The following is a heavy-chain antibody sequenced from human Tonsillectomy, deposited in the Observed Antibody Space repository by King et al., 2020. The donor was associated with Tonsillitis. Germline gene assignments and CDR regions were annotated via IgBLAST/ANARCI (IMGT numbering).Heavy chain of an antibody. D-gene: IGHD1-26*01. CDR3: ARVIVGSTIYYNYGMDV. V-gene: IGHV3-21*01. Sequence: VQLVESGGGLVKPGGSLRLSCAASGFTFSDYSMNWVRQAPGKGLEWVSSISSSSSYIYYAESVKGRFTISRDNAKNSLYLQMNSLRAEDTAVYYCARVIVGSTIYYNYGMDVWGQGTTVTVSS. CDR2: ISSSSSYI. J-gene: IGHJ6*02. CDR1: GFTFSDYS.